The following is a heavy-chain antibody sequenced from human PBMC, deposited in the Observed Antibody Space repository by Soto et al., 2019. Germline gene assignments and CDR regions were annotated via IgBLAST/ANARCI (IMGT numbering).Heavy chain of an antibody. D-gene: IGHD6-13*01. Sequence: GGSLRLSCAASGFTFSSYGMHWVRQAPGKGLEWVAVIWYDGSNKYYADSVKGRFTISRDNSKNTLYLQMNSLRAEDTAVYYCARDGPWGEWGIAAAGSWYFDYWGQGTLVTVSS. CDR2: IWYDGSNK. V-gene: IGHV3-33*01. CDR1: GFTFSSYG. J-gene: IGHJ4*02. CDR3: ARDGPWGEWGIAAAGSWYFDY.